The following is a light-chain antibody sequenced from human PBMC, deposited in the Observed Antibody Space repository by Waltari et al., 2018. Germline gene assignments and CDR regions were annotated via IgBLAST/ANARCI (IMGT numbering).Light chain of an antibody. CDR3: SSYTRYSTWV. CDR2: EGG. V-gene: IGLV2-14*02. J-gene: IGLJ1*01. Sequence: QQTPDKAPKRMVSEGGKRPSGVSNRFTGAKSSNAASLSISEVQAEDEADYYCSSYTRYSTWVFGTGNKVTVL.